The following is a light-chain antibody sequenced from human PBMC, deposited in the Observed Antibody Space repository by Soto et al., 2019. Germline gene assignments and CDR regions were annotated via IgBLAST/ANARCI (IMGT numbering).Light chain of an antibody. Sequence: DLPMTQSPSSLSASVGDRVTITCQATQDIKNYLSWYQQKPGKAPKLLIYDASNLETGVPSRFIGSGSRTDFTFTITSLQPEDIARYFCQQYDDLPLTFGGGTKVEIK. J-gene: IGKJ4*01. CDR1: QDIKNY. V-gene: IGKV1-33*01. CDR2: DAS. CDR3: QQYDDLPLT.